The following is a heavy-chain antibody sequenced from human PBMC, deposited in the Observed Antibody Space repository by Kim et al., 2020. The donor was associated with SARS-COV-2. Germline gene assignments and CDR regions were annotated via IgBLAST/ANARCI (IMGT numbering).Heavy chain of an antibody. CDR1: GFTFSSFC. V-gene: IGHV3-21*04. J-gene: IGHJ1*01. CDR3: ARLRARSGYYYC. D-gene: IGHD3-3*01. CDR2: ITRDGSEL. Sequence: GGSLRLSCAASGFTFSSFCMTWVRQAPGKGLEWVSSITRDGSELYYADPVRGRFTISRDNAKNLLYLQMNSLRAEDTAVYYCARLRARSGYYYCWG.